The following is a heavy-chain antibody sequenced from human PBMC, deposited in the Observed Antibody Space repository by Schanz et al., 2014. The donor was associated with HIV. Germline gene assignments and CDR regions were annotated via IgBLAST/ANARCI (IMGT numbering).Heavy chain of an antibody. V-gene: IGHV1-18*01. J-gene: IGHJ4*02. D-gene: IGHD1-26*01. CDR2: ISAYNGKT. CDR1: GYIFTSNG. Sequence: QVQLVQSGAEVKKPGASVRVSCKTSGYIFTSNGISWVRQAPGQGLEWMGWISAYNGKTNYAQKFQGRVTITADESTSTAYMELRSLRSDDTAVYYCARDVGSEWELLGVWYFDYWGQGTLVTVSS. CDR3: ARDVGSEWELLGVWYFDY.